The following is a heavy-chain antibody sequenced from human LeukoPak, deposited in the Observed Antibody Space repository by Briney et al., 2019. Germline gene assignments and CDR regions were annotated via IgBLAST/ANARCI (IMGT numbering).Heavy chain of an antibody. J-gene: IGHJ6*03. CDR3: ARSPRRNIVVVGYYYYYYYMDV. V-gene: IGHV4-61*02. CDR1: GGSISSSSYY. D-gene: IGHD2-15*01. Sequence: SETLSLTCTVSGGSISSSSYYWSWIRQPAGKGLEWIGRIYTSGSTNYNPSLKSRVTISVDTSKNQFSLKLSSVTAADTAVYYCARSPRRNIVVVGYYYYYYYMDVWGKGTTVTISS. CDR2: IYTSGST.